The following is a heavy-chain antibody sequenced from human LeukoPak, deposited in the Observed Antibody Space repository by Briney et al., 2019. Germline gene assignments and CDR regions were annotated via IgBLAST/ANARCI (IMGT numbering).Heavy chain of an antibody. CDR1: GFTFSSYA. V-gene: IGHV3-30*04. J-gene: IGHJ3*02. CDR3: AGAEYSYGFNDAFDI. CDR2: ISYDGSNK. D-gene: IGHD5-18*01. Sequence: GGSLRLSCAASGFTFSSYAMHWVRQAPGKGLEWVAVISYDGSNKYYADSVKGRFTISRDNSKNTLYLQMNSLRAEDTAVYYCAGAEYSYGFNDAFDIWGQGTMVTVSS.